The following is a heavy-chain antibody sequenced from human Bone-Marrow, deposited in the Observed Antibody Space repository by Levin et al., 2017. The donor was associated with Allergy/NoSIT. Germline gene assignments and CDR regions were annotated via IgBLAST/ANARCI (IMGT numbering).Heavy chain of an antibody. V-gene: IGHV3-49*03. D-gene: IGHD4-11*01. CDR2: IRSKAYGGTT. Sequence: GGSLRLSCTASGFTFGDYAMSWFRQAPGKGLEWVGFIRSKAYGGTTEYAASVKGRFTISRDDSKSIAYLQMNSLKTEDTAVYYCTRDAPFPTVTTGDWFDPWGQGTLVTVSS. CDR1: GFTFGDYA. CDR3: TRDAPFPTVTTGDWFDP. J-gene: IGHJ5*02.